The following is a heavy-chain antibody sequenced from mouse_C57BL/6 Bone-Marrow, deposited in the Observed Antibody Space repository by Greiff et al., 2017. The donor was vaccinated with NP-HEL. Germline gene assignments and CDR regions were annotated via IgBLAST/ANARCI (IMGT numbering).Heavy chain of an antibody. D-gene: IGHD1-2*01. CDR2: INPYNGGT. V-gene: IGHV1-19*01. Sequence: VQLQQSGPVLVKPGASVKMSCKASGYTFTDYYMNWVKQSHGKSLEWIGVINPYNGGTSYNQKFKGKATLTVDKSSSTAYMELNSLTSEDSAVYYCARLRHYAMDYWGQGTSVTVSS. J-gene: IGHJ4*01. CDR3: ARLRHYAMDY. CDR1: GYTFTDYY.